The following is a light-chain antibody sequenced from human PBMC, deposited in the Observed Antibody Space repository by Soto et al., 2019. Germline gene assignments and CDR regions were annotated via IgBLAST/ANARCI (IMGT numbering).Light chain of an antibody. CDR1: SSNIGSNA. CDR2: SND. J-gene: IGLJ2*01. Sequence: QPVLTQPPSASGTPGQRVTISCSGSSSNIGSNAVNWYQHLPGTAPKLLIYSNDQRPSGVPDRFSGSKSGTSASLAITGLQAEDEADYYCQSYDSSLSVVFGGGTKLTVL. V-gene: IGLV1-44*01. CDR3: QSYDSSLSVV.